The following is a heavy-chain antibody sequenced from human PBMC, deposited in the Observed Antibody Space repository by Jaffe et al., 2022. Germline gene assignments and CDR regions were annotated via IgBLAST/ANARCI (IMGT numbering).Heavy chain of an antibody. V-gene: IGHV1-8*01. J-gene: IGHJ4*02. CDR1: GYTFTSYD. CDR2: MNPNSGNT. CDR3: ARAHMLTNPLTIFGVVIPYFDY. Sequence: QVQLVQSGAEVKKPGASVKVSCKASGYTFTSYDINWVRQATGQGLEWMGWMNPNSGNTGYAQKFQGRVTMTRNTSISTAYMELSSLRSEDTAVYYCARAHMLTNPLTIFGVVIPYFDYWGQGTLVTVSS. D-gene: IGHD3-3*01.